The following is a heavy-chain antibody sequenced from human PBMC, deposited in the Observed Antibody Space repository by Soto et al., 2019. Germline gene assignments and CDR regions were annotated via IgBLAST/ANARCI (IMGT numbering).Heavy chain of an antibody. CDR2: ISYDGSNN. CDR3: ARGAGYSSSWYIDI. CDR1: GFTFSSYA. V-gene: IGHV3-30-3*01. J-gene: IGHJ3*02. Sequence: GGSLRLSCAASGFTFSSYAMHWVRQAPGKGLEWVAVISYDGSNNYYADSVKGRFTISRDNSKNTLYLQMNSLRAEDTAVYYCARGAGYSSSWYIDIWGQGKMVTVSS. D-gene: IGHD6-13*01.